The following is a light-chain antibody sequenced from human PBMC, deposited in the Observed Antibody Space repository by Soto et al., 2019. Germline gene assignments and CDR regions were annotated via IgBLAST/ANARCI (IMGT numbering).Light chain of an antibody. CDR3: TSYTVTTTLVV. V-gene: IGLV2-14*01. CDR2: GVA. CDR1: SSDIGAFNY. J-gene: IGLJ2*01. Sequence: QSVLTQPASVSGSPGQSVTISCTGTSSDIGAFNYVSWYQHHPGKAPKLMIYGVANRPSGVSNRFSGSKSGNTASLTISGLQAEDKASYYCTSYTVTTTLVVFGGGTKLTVL.